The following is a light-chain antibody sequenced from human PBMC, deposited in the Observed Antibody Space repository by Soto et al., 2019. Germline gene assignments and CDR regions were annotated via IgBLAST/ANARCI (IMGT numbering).Light chain of an antibody. CDR1: SSDIGHYDH. J-gene: IGLJ1*01. CDR3: CSLTTSHTYV. V-gene: IGLV2-14*03. Sequence: QSVLTQPASVSGSPGQSITISCTGASSDIGHYDHVSWYQQHPGKAPKLMIYHVTYRPSGVSNRYSGSKSGNSASLTISGLQADDEADYYCCSLTTSHTYVFGSGTKVTVL. CDR2: HVT.